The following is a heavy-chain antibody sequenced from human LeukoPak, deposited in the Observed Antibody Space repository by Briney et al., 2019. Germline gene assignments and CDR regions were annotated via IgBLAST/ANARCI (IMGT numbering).Heavy chain of an antibody. Sequence: EASVKVSCKASGYTFTGYYMHWVRQAPGKGLEGMGWINPNSGRTNYAQKFQRRVTMTRDTSISTAYMELSRLRSDDTAVYYCARGSSKYYYMDVWGKGTTVTVSS. CDR3: ARGSSKYYYMDV. V-gene: IGHV1-2*02. J-gene: IGHJ6*03. CDR2: INPNSGRT. CDR1: GYTFTGYY.